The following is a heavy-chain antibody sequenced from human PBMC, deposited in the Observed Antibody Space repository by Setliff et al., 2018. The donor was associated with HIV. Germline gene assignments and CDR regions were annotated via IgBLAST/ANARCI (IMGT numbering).Heavy chain of an antibody. J-gene: IGHJ3*02. CDR3: ARGLGGGFSLDAFDI. CDR1: GGSVSSFY. V-gene: IGHV4-4*07. CDR2: IYTRGST. D-gene: IGHD2-15*01. Sequence: SETLSLTCTVSGGSVSSFYWSWIRQPAEKGLEWIGRIYTRGSTNSNPSLKGRVTMSVDTSKNHFSLKLSPVTAADTAIYYCARGLGGGFSLDAFDIWGRGTMVTVSS.